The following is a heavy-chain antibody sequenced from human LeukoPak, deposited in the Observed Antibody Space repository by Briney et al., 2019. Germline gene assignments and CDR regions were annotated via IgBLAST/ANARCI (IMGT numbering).Heavy chain of an antibody. CDR2: IYYSGST. V-gene: IGHV4-59*08. CDR1: GGSISSYY. D-gene: IGHD6-13*01. Sequence: SETLSLTCTVPGGSISSYYWSWLRQPPGKGLEWIGYIYYSGSTNYNPSLKSRVTISVDTSKNQFSLKLSSVTAADTAVYCCARSTYSSSWYSYYYYYMDVWGKGTTVTVSS. J-gene: IGHJ6*03. CDR3: ARSTYSSSWYSYYYYYMDV.